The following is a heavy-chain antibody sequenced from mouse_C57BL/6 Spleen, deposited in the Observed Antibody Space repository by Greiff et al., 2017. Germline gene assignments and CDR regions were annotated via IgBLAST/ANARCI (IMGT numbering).Heavy chain of an antibody. CDR2: IFPGSGST. D-gene: IGHD3-2*02. V-gene: IGHV1-75*01. CDR3: ARGTAQATWFAY. Sequence: VKLQESGPELVKPGASVKISCKASGYNFTDYYINWVKQRPGQGLEWIGWIFPGSGSTYYNEKFKGKATLTVDKSSSTAYMLLSSLTSEDSAVYFCARGTAQATWFAYWGQGTLVTVSA. J-gene: IGHJ3*01. CDR1: GYNFTDYY.